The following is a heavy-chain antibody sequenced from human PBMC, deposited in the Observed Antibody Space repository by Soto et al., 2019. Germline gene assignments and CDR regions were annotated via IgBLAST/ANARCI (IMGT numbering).Heavy chain of an antibody. CDR3: ARHRHPRGTVGATSPLDP. V-gene: IGHV3-53*01. J-gene: IGHJ5*02. D-gene: IGHD1-26*01. CDR1: GFSVSSNY. CDR2: HYSGGST. Sequence: PGGSLSLSCAISGFSVSSNYLSWVRQAPGKGLEWVSVHYSGGSTYYADSVQGRFTISRDKSNNTLYLQMRRVRAEDTAVYFCARHRHPRGTVGATSPLDPWGQGTQVTVYS.